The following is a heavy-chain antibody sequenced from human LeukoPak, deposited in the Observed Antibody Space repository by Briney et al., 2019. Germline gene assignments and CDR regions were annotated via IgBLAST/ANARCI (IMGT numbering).Heavy chain of an antibody. V-gene: IGHV1-46*01. CDR1: GYTFTSYY. CDR2: INPSGGST. D-gene: IGHD4-23*01. CDR3: ARDMSSDYGGFFLHDAFDI. J-gene: IGHJ3*02. Sequence: ASVKVSCKASGYTFTSYYMHWVRQAPGQGLEWMGIINPSGGSTSYAQKFQGRVTMTRDTSTSTVYMELSSLRSEDTAVYYCARDMSSDYGGFFLHDAFDIWGQGTMVTVSS.